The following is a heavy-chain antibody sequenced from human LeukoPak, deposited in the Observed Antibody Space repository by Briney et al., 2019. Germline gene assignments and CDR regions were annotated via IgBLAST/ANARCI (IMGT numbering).Heavy chain of an antibody. V-gene: IGHV3-30*18. CDR3: AKDTDYDILTGSINY. CDR2: ISYDGSNK. CDR1: GFTFSSYG. J-gene: IGHJ4*02. Sequence: GSLRLSCAASGFTFSSYGMHWVRQAPGKGLEWVAVISYDGSNKYYADSVKGRFTISRDNSKNTLYLQMNSLRAEDTAVYYCAKDTDYDILTGSINYWGQGTLVTVSS. D-gene: IGHD3-9*01.